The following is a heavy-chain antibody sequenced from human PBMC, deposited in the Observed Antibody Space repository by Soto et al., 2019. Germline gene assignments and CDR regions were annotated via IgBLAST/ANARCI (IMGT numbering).Heavy chain of an antibody. V-gene: IGHV1-8*01. CDR3: ARERVFERLDWFDP. J-gene: IGHJ5*02. CDR1: GYTFTSFD. Sequence: QVQLVQSGAEVRSPGASVKVSCKASGYTFTSFDINWVRQSTGQGLEWMGWMNPNSGNTGYAQKFQGRVSMTRDTSTNTAYLELYSLTSEDTAIYYCARERVFERLDWFDPWGQGTQVTVSS. CDR2: MNPNSGNT. D-gene: IGHD1-1*01.